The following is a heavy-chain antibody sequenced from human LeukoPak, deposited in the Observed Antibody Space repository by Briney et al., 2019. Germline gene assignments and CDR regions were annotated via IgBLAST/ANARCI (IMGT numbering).Heavy chain of an antibody. CDR1: GFTFSSYG. V-gene: IGHV3-30*02. Sequence: GESLKISCAASGFTFSSYGMHWVRQAPGKGLEWVAFIRFDGSNKYYADSVKGRFTISRDNSKNTLYLQMDSLRPEDTAAHYCAKDHRVCSGGSCYFSYYYYMDVWGKGTTVTVSS. D-gene: IGHD2-15*01. CDR3: AKDHRVCSGGSCYFSYYYYMDV. J-gene: IGHJ6*03. CDR2: IRFDGSNK.